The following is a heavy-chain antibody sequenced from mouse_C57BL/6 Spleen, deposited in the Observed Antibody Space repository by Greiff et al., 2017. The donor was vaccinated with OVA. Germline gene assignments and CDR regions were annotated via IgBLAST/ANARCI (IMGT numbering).Heavy chain of an antibody. Sequence: VQLQQSGAELAKPGASVKLSCKASGYTFTSYWMHWVKQRPGQGLEWIGYINPSSGYTKYNQKFKDKATLTADKSYSTAYMQLSSLSYEDSAVYYCEGYNYGSSYDFYFDYWGQGTTLTVSS. CDR3: EGYNYGSSYDFYFDY. V-gene: IGHV1-7*01. CDR2: INPSSGYT. J-gene: IGHJ2*01. CDR1: GYTFTSYW. D-gene: IGHD1-1*01.